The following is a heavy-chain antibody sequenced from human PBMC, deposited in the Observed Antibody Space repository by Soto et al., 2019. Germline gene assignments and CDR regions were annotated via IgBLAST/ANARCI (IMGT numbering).Heavy chain of an antibody. CDR2: IYYSGST. Sequence: PSETLSLTCTVSGGSISSGGYYWSWIRQHPGKGLEWIGYIYYSGSTYYNPSLKSRVTISVDTSKNQFSLKLSSVTAADTAVYYCARSLGGEYSSSWNRYYFDYWGQGTLVTVSS. D-gene: IGHD6-6*01. CDR3: ARSLGGEYSSSWNRYYFDY. J-gene: IGHJ4*02. V-gene: IGHV4-31*03. CDR1: GGSISSGGYY.